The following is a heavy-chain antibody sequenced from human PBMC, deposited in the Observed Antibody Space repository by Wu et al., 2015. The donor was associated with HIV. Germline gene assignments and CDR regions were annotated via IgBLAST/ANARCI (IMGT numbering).Heavy chain of an antibody. D-gene: IGHD2-15*01. J-gene: IGHJ4*02. CDR1: GYIFTDYY. CDR3: TRSTFAGGSDTWYSFDE. Sequence: QVQLMQSGAEVREPGASVRVSCKTSGYIFTDYYIHWVRQAPGQGLQWMGWIIPLFDAPNYSQKFHDRLTITADRSTTTAYMELTNLRSEDTAVCFCTRSTFAGGSDTWYSFDEWGQGTLVSVSS. V-gene: IGHV1-69*06. CDR2: IIPLFDAP.